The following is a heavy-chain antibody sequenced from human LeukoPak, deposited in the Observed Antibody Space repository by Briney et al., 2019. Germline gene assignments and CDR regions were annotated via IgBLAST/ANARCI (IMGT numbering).Heavy chain of an antibody. CDR3: ASSMDIVATGHWFDP. CDR1: GDTFSSYA. Sequence: ASVKVSCKASGDTFSSYAISWVRQAPGQGLEWMGGIIPIFGTANYAQRFQGRVTITADKSTSTAYMELSSLRSEDTAVYYCASSMDIVATGHWFDPWGQGTLVTVSS. V-gene: IGHV1-69*06. J-gene: IGHJ5*02. CDR2: IIPIFGTA. D-gene: IGHD5-12*01.